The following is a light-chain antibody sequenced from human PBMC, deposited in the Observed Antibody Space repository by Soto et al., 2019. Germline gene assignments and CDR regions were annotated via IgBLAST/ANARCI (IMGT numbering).Light chain of an antibody. CDR3: QQYSSYWT. Sequence: DIQITQSPSTLSASVGDRVTFICRASQSSGDSFAWYQQQPGKAHYLLISDVSSLERGVPSRFSGSGSGTEFTLTISSMQPDDVTTFYCQQYSSYWTFAQGTKVDIK. V-gene: IGKV1-5*02. CDR1: QSSGDS. J-gene: IGKJ1*01. CDR2: DVS.